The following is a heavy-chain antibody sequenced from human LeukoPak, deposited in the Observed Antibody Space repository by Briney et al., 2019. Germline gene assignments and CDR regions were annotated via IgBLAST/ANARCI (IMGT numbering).Heavy chain of an antibody. V-gene: IGHV3-23*01. Sequence: GGSLRLSCAASGFTSSSYAMSWVRQAPGKGLEWVSAISGSGGSTYYAGSVKGRFTISRDNSKNTLYLQMNSLRAEDTAVYYCAKSIVVVPAAPFDYWGQGTLVTVSS. CDR3: AKSIVVVPAAPFDY. CDR2: ISGSGGST. D-gene: IGHD2-2*01. J-gene: IGHJ4*02. CDR1: GFTSSSYA.